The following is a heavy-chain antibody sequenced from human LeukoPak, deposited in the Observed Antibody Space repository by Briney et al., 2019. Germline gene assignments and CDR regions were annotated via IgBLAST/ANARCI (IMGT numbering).Heavy chain of an antibody. CDR1: GFTFDDNA. V-gene: IGHV3-23*01. D-gene: IGHD6-6*01. CDR3: AKGYSNSPRDVLDI. Sequence: GGSLRLSRAASGFTFDDNAMHWVRQAPGKGLEWVSGISGGAGSIYYADSVKGRFTISRDNSKNTLYLQMNSLRAEDTAVYYCAKGYSNSPRDVLDIWGQGTMVTVSS. J-gene: IGHJ3*02. CDR2: ISGGAGSI.